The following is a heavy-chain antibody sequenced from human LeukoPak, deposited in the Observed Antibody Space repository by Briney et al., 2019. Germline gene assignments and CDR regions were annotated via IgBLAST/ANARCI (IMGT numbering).Heavy chain of an antibody. CDR3: ARERRDGYKVYFDY. Sequence: SETLSLTCTVSGGSISSYYWSWIRQPPGKGLEWIGYVYYSGSTNYNPSLKSRVTISVDTSKNQFSLRLSSVTAADTAVCYCARERRDGYKVYFDYWGQGTLVTVSS. CDR2: VYYSGST. V-gene: IGHV4-59*01. CDR1: GGSISSYY. J-gene: IGHJ4*02. D-gene: IGHD5-24*01.